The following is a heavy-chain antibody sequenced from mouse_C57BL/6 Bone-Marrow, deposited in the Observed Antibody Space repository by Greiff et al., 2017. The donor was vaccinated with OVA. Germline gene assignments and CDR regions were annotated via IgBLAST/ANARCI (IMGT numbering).Heavy chain of an antibody. D-gene: IGHD2-3*01. CDR2: IWSGGST. V-gene: IGHV2-5*01. CDR3: AKIDGYYEGNYAMDY. Sequence: QVQLQQSGPGLVQPSQSLSITCTVSGFSLTSYGVHWVRQSPGKGLEWLGVIWSGGSTAYNAAFMSRLSITKDNSKSQVFCKMNSLQADDTARYFCAKIDGYYEGNYAMDYWGQGTSVTVSS. J-gene: IGHJ4*01. CDR1: GFSLTSYG.